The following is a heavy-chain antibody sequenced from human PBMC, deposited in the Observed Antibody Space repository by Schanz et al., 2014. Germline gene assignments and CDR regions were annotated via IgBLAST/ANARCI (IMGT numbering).Heavy chain of an antibody. Sequence: QVQLVQSGTQVKKPGASVKVSCKASGYTLSAYSLHWVRQAPGQGLEWMGIVNPSVRGTHFAREFKGRVTVTSDTSTSTVYMELSGLRSEDTAMYYCATMWGYCTATACQILEVLDVWGQGTMVTVSS. D-gene: IGHD2-8*02. CDR2: VNPSVRGT. V-gene: IGHV1-46*01. CDR3: ATMWGYCTATACQILEVLDV. CDR1: GYTLSAYS. J-gene: IGHJ3*01.